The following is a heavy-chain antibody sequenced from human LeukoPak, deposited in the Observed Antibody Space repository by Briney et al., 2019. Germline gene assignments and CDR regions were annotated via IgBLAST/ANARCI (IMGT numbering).Heavy chain of an antibody. V-gene: IGHV4-59*08. J-gene: IGHJ6*03. CDR1: DGSISSYY. Sequence: SETLSLTCTVSDGSISSYYWSWIRQRPGQGLEWIAKIYYGKTSNYNPSLKSRVTISVDTSKNQFSLKMNSVTAADTAVYYCARTPMGHHFYCYMDVWGKGTTVTVSS. CDR3: ARTPMGHHFYCYMDV. CDR2: IYYGKTS. D-gene: IGHD3-10*01.